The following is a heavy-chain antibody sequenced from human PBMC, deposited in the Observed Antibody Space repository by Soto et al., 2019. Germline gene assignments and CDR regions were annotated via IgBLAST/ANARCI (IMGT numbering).Heavy chain of an antibody. V-gene: IGHV3-30*18. CDR3: AKDHGCLEWFGYYYYGMDV. CDR2: ISYDGSNK. D-gene: IGHD3-3*01. J-gene: IGHJ6*02. Sequence: QVQLVESGGGVVQPGRSLRLSCAASGFTFSSYGMHWVRQAPGKGLEWVAVISYDGSNKYYADSVKGRFTISRDNSKNTLYLQMNSLRAEDTAVYYCAKDHGCLEWFGYYYYGMDVWGQGTTVTVSS. CDR1: GFTFSSYG.